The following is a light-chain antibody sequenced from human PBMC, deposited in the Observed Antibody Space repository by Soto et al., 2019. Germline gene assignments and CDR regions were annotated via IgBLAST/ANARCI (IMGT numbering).Light chain of an antibody. J-gene: IGKJ1*01. CDR3: QQYSSFSRT. CDR1: QTISSW. V-gene: IGKV1-5*01. CDR2: DAS. Sequence: DIPMTQSPSTLSASVGDRVTITCRASQTISSWLAWYQQKPGKAPELLIYDASTLESGVPSRFSGSGSGTEVSLTISSLQPDDFATFYCQQYSSFSRTFGQGTKVEIK.